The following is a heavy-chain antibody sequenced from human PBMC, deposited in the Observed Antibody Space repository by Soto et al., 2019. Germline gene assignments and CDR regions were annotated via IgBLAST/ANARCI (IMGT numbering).Heavy chain of an antibody. V-gene: IGHV3-48*03. D-gene: IGHD2-2*01. CDR2: ISSSGSTI. CDR3: ARDQVSQYCSSTSCSYYYYYGMDV. Sequence: PGGSLRLSCAASGFTFSSYEMNWVRQAPGKGLEWVSYISSSGSTIYYADSVKGRFTISRDNAKNSLYLQMNNLRAEDTAVYYCARDQVSQYCSSTSCSYYYYYGMDVWGQGTTVTVSS. CDR1: GFTFSSYE. J-gene: IGHJ6*02.